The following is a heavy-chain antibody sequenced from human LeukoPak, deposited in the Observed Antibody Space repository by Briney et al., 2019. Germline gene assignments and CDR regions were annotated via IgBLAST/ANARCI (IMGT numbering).Heavy chain of an antibody. J-gene: IGHJ6*02. CDR1: GGSLSSSSYY. V-gene: IGHV4-39*01. Sequence: SETLSLTCTVSGGSLSSSSYYWGWIRQPPGKGLEWIGPISYRRSTYYNPSLRSRVTMSVDTSKNQFSLKLSSVTAADTAVFYCARHVGTAIKSTLMDVWGQGTTVTVSS. CDR2: ISYRRST. D-gene: IGHD5-18*01. CDR3: ARHVGTAIKSTLMDV.